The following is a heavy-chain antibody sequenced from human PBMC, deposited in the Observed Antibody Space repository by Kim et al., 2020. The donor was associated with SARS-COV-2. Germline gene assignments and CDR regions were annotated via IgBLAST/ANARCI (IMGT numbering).Heavy chain of an antibody. CDR1: GFTFSSYG. J-gene: IGHJ4*02. CDR2: IWYDGSNK. D-gene: IGHD5-18*01. Sequence: GGSLRLSCAASGFTFSSYGMHWVRQAPGKGLEWVAVIWYDGSNKYYADSVKGRFTISRDNSKNTLYLQMNSLRAEDKAVYYCAKGWIQLWSPFDYWCQGT. CDR3: AKGWIQLWSPFDY. V-gene: IGHV3-33*06.